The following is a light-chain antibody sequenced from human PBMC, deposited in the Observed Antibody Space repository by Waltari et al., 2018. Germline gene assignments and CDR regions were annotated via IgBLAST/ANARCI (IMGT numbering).Light chain of an antibody. Sequence: CAGTKNDIGTYNFVAWFQQFPGQAPKLIVSEATKRPSGVSYRFSGSKSGNTASLTISGLQAEDEADYYCCSYAGGSRVIFGGGTKLTVL. CDR3: CSYAGGSRVI. V-gene: IGLV2-23*01. J-gene: IGLJ2*01. CDR1: KNDIGTYNF. CDR2: EAT.